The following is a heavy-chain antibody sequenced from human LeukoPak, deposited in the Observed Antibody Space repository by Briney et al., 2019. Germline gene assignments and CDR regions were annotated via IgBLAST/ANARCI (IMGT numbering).Heavy chain of an antibody. J-gene: IGHJ4*02. V-gene: IGHV6-1*01. CDR2: TYYRSKWYN. CDR1: GDSVSSNSAA. CDR3: ARVQAAGLHFDY. D-gene: IGHD6-13*01. Sequence: SQTLSLTCAISGDSVSSNSAAWNWIRQSPSRGLKWLGRTYYRSKWYNDYAVSVKSRITINPDTSKNQFSLKLSSVTAADTAVYYCARVQAAGLHFDYWGQGTLVTVSS.